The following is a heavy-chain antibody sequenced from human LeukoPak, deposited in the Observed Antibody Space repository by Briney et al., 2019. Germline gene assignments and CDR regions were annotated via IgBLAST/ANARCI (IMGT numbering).Heavy chain of an antibody. CDR3: ARSGRGTYYYFDL. V-gene: IGHV1-69*06. CDR1: GGTFSSYA. Sequence: ASVKVSCKASGGTFSSYAISWVRQAPGQGLEWMGGIIPIFGTANYAQKFLGRVSMTADTSTSTAYMELRSLTSDDTAVYYCARSGRGTYYYFDLWGLGTLVTVSS. D-gene: IGHD5-12*01. CDR2: IIPIFGTA. J-gene: IGHJ4*02.